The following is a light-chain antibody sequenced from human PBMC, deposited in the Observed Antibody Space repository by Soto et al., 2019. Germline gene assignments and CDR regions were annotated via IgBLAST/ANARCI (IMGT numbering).Light chain of an antibody. Sequence: ILMPQSPSSLSASTGDRVTITCRASQGIRSYLAWYQQKPGKAPKLLIYAASTLQSGVPSRFSGSGSGTDFTLTISRPQSEDFATYYCQQYYSYPWTFGQGTKVDIK. V-gene: IGKV1-8*01. J-gene: IGKJ1*01. CDR3: QQYYSYPWT. CDR2: AAS. CDR1: QGIRSY.